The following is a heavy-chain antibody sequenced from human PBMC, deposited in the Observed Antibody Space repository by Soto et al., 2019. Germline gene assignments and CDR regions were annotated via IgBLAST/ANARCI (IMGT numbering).Heavy chain of an antibody. CDR3: AKEWELPYYYYGMDV. J-gene: IGHJ6*02. V-gene: IGHV3-23*01. CDR2: ISGSGGST. Sequence: EVQLLESGGGLVQPGGSLRLSCAASGFTFSNDAMSWVRQAPGNGLEWVSAISGSGGSTYYADSVKGRFTISRDNSKNTLYLQMNSLRAEDTAVYYCAKEWELPYYYYGMDVWGQGTTVTVSS. CDR1: GFTFSNDA. D-gene: IGHD1-26*01.